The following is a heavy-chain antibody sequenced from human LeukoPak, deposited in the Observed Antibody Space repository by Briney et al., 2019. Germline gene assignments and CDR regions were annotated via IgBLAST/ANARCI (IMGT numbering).Heavy chain of an antibody. D-gene: IGHD5-18*01. CDR1: GFTFSSYA. J-gene: IGHJ3*02. CDR3: AKSRGYSYGWNYAFDI. CDR2: ISSSGSGGNT. V-gene: IGHV3-23*01. Sequence: GSLRLSCAASGFTFSSYAMSWARQAPGKGLEWVSGISSSGSGGNTYYADSVKGRFTISKDNSKNTLYLQMNSLRAEDTAVYYCAKSRGYSYGWNYAFDIWGQGTVVTVSS.